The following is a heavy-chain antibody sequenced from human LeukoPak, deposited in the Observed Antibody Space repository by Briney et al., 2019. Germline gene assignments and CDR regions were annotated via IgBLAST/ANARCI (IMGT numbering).Heavy chain of an antibody. CDR3: ARDFGRLLGYCTSTSCHGPPFI. J-gene: IGHJ4*02. Sequence: ASVKVSCKASGYTFTSYGISWVRRAPGQGLEWMGWISAYNGNTNYAQKLQGRVTMTTDTSTTTAYMELRSLRSDDTAVYYCARDFGRLLGYCTSTSCHGPPFIWGQGTLVTVSS. D-gene: IGHD2-2*01. V-gene: IGHV1-18*01. CDR2: ISAYNGNT. CDR1: GYTFTSYG.